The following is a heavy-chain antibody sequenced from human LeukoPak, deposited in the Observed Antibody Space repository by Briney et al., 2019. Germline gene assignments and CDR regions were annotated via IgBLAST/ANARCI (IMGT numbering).Heavy chain of an antibody. J-gene: IGHJ3*01. CDR2: INTSGNI. V-gene: IGHV4-61*02. CDR1: GGSISSESYY. CDR3: ARISSSNWYNERGAFDV. D-gene: IGHD6-13*01. Sequence: SETLSLTCTVSGGSISSESYYWSWIRQPAGKGLEWIGRINTSGNINYNPSLKSRVTLSVDTSNNQFSLKLTSLTAADTAVYYCARISSSNWYNERGAFDVWGQGTMVTVSS.